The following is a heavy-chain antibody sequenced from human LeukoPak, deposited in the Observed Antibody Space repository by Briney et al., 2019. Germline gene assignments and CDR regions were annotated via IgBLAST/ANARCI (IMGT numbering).Heavy chain of an antibody. CDR3: ARAFYYYSSRYYYCLPY. J-gene: IGHJ4*01. CDR1: GFTVATNY. CDR2: IYGDGHT. D-gene: IGHD3-22*01. V-gene: IGHV3-66*01. Sequence: GGSLRLSCAASGFTVATNYMSWVRQAPGKGLQWVSVIYGDGHTYYADSVKGRFIISRDNSRNTLYLQMNSLRAEDTAVYFCARAFYYYSSRYYYCLPYWDQGPLVTV.